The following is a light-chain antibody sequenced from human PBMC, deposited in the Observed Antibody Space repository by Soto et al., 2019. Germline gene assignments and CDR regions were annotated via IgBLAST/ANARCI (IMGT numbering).Light chain of an antibody. J-gene: IGLJ1*01. CDR3: RSYTSISTYV. Sequence: QSVLTQPASVSGSPGQSITISCTGTSSVVGGYNFVSWYQQHPDKAPKLMIYDVTNRPSGVSNRFSGSKSGNTASLTISGLQAEDEADYYCRSYTSISTYVFGXGTKVTVL. CDR1: SSVVGGYNF. V-gene: IGLV2-14*01. CDR2: DVT.